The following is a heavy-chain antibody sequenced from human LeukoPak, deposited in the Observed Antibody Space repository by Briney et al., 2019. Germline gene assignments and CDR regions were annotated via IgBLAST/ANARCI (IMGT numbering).Heavy chain of an antibody. Sequence: PSETLSLTCTVSGGSISTNYWSWIRQPAGKGLEWLGRIYNSGNTNYSPSLESRVTMSADTSKNQFSLKLSSVTAADTAVYYCARGTFDSSGYYLFDYWGQGTLVTVSS. D-gene: IGHD3-22*01. V-gene: IGHV4-4*07. CDR3: ARGTFDSSGYYLFDY. CDR1: GGSISTNY. CDR2: IYNSGNT. J-gene: IGHJ4*02.